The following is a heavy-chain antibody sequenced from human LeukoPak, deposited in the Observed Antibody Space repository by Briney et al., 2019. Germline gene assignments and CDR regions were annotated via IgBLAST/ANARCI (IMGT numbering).Heavy chain of an antibody. CDR2: ISWNSGSI. CDR1: GFTFDDYA. J-gene: IGHJ5*02. D-gene: IGHD6-19*01. CDR3: AKDRLSGLSNWFDP. V-gene: IGHV3-9*01. Sequence: PGRSLRLSCAPSGFTFDDYAMHWVRQAPGKGLEWVSGISWNSGSIGYADSVKGRFTISRDNAKNSLYLQMNSLRAEDTALYYCAKDRLSGLSNWFDPWGQGTLVTVSS.